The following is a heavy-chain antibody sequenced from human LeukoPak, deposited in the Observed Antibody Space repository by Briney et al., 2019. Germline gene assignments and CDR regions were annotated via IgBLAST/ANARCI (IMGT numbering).Heavy chain of an antibody. CDR3: ARDLTAAAGFDY. CDR2: IKQDGSEK. Sequence: GGSLRLSCAASGFTFSNYWMNWVRQAPGKGLEWVADIKQDGSEKYYVDSVKGRFTISRDNAKNSLYLQMNSLRVEDTAVYYCARDLTAAAGFDYWGQGTLVTVSS. V-gene: IGHV3-7*01. CDR1: GFTFSNYW. D-gene: IGHD6-13*01. J-gene: IGHJ4*02.